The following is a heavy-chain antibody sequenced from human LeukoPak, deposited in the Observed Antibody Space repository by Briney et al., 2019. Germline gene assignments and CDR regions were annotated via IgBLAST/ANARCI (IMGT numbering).Heavy chain of an antibody. CDR2: ISPNSGGT. V-gene: IGHV1-2*02. CDR3: AIQPWGSGNNWYFDL. Sequence: GASVKVSCKPSGYTFSGFYIHWVRQAPGQGLEWMGWISPNSGGTDYAQRFQGRVTMTRDTSISTAYMELSSLRSDDTAVYYCAIQPWGSGNNWYFDLWGRDTLVTVSS. D-gene: IGHD7-27*01. CDR1: GYTFSGFY. J-gene: IGHJ2*01.